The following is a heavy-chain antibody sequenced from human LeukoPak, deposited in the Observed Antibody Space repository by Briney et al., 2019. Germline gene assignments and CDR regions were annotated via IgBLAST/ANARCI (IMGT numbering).Heavy chain of an antibody. J-gene: IGHJ4*02. D-gene: IGHD3-10*01. V-gene: IGHV3-7*05. Sequence: PGGSLRLSCAASGFTFSTYSMSWVRQAPGKGLEWVANINQDGSQKSCVDSVKGRFSISRDNAKNSLYLQMHSLRAEDTAVYYCARSNREFASGSGDYWGQGTLVTISS. CDR3: ARSNREFASGSGDY. CDR1: GFTFSTYS. CDR2: INQDGSQK.